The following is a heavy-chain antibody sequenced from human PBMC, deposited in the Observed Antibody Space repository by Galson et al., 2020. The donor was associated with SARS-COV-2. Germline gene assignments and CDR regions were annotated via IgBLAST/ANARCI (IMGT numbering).Heavy chain of an antibody. V-gene: IGHV4-61*02. CDR2: IYTSGST. Sequence: SQTPSLTCTVSGGSISRGSNYCSWIRQPAGKGLEWIGRIYTSGSTNYNPLLQSRVTISIDTSKNQFSLELTSVTAADTAVYFCAYGVVAGTGYWGQGILVTVSS. CDR3: AYGVVAGTGY. J-gene: IGHJ4*02. CDR1: GGSISRGSNY. D-gene: IGHD6-19*01.